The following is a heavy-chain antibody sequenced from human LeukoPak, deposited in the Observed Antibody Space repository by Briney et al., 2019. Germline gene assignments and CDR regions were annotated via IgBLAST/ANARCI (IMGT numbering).Heavy chain of an antibody. V-gene: IGHV3-23*01. D-gene: IGHD2-2*01. CDR3: AKDRLVVPAAATYFDY. CDR1: GFTFSSYA. CDR2: ISGSGGST. J-gene: IGHJ4*02. Sequence: GGSLRLSCAASGFTFSSYAMSWVRQAPGKGLEWVSAISGSGGSTHYADSVKGRFTISRDNSKNTLYLQMNSLRAEDTAVYYCAKDRLVVPAAATYFDYWGQGTLVTVSS.